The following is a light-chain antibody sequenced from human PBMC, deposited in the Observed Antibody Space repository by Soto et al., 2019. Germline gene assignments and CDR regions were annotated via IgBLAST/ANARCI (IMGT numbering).Light chain of an antibody. J-gene: IGKJ4*01. Sequence: EIAMTQSPDTLSVSPGDRATLSCRASQSISNNYLAWYQQTPGQAPRLLISDASNRATGIPARFSGSGSETDFTLTISSLEPEDSAVYYCQQRSNWPSLTFGGGTKVDIK. V-gene: IGKV3-11*01. CDR1: QSISNNY. CDR3: QQRSNWPSLT. CDR2: DAS.